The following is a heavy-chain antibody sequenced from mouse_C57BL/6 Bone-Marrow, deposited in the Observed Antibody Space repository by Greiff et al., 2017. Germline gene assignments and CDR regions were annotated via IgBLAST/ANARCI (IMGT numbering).Heavy chain of an antibody. CDR3: VRLSNLLLSWFAY. Sequence: EVQRVESGGGLVQPKGSLKLSCAASGFSFNTYAMNWVRQAPGKGLEWVARIRSKSNNYATYYADSVKDRFTISRDDSESMLYLQMNNLKTEDTAMYYCVRLSNLLLSWFAYWGQGTLVTVSA. D-gene: IGHD1-1*01. CDR1: GFSFNTYA. V-gene: IGHV10-1*01. CDR2: IRSKSNNYAT. J-gene: IGHJ3*01.